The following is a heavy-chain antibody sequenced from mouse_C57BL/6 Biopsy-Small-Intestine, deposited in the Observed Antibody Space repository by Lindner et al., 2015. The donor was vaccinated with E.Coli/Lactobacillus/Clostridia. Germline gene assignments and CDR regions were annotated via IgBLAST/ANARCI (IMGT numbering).Heavy chain of an antibody. CDR2: INPNNGNT. CDR3: ARWDDYDAIYFDY. J-gene: IGHJ2*01. CDR1: GYTFTDYN. Sequence: VQLQESGPELGEDLGRSVKMSCKASGYTFTDYNMHWVKQSHGRSLEWIGYINPNNGNTGYNQKFKGKATLTVNRSSSTAYMELRSLTSEDSAVYYCARWDDYDAIYFDYWGQGTTLTVSS. V-gene: IGHV1-22*01. D-gene: IGHD2-4*01.